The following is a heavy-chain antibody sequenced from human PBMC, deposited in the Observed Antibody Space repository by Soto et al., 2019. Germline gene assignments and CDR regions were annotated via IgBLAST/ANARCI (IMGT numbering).Heavy chain of an antibody. CDR3: ARDPNEKYPY. V-gene: IGHV3-66*01. J-gene: IGHJ4*02. CDR2: IYSGGST. D-gene: IGHD1-1*01. CDR1: GFTFSGYA. Sequence: GGSLRLSCAASGFTFSGYAMSWVRQAPGKGLEWVPVIYSGGSTYYADSVKGRFTISRDNSKNTLYLQMNSLRAEDTAVYYCARDPNEKYPYWGQGTLVTVSS.